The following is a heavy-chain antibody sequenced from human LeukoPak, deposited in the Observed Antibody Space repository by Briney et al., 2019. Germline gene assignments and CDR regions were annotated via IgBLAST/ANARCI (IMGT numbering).Heavy chain of an antibody. CDR1: GYTFTGYY. J-gene: IGHJ4*02. CDR3: ARDLAYGGVENYPDDY. D-gene: IGHD4-23*01. V-gene: IGHV1-2*02. Sequence: GASVKVSCKASGYTFTGYYMHWVRQAPGQGLEWMGWINPNSGGTNYAQKFQGRVTMTRDTSISTAYMELSRLRSDDTAVYYCARDLAYGGVENYPDDYWGQGTLVTVSS. CDR2: INPNSGGT.